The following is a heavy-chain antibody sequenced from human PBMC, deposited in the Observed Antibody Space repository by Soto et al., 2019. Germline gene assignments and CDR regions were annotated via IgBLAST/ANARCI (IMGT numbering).Heavy chain of an antibody. CDR3: ARNPGIAVAGTRNDSRRALFDY. J-gene: IGHJ4*02. V-gene: IGHV3-9*01. CDR2: ISWNSGSI. D-gene: IGHD6-19*01. CDR1: GFTFDDYA. Sequence: GGSLRLSCAASGFTFDDYAMHWVRQAPGKGLEWVSGISWNSGSIGYADSVKGRFTISRDNAKNSLYLQMNSLRAEDTALYYCARNPGIAVAGTRNDSRRALFDYWGQGTLVTVSS.